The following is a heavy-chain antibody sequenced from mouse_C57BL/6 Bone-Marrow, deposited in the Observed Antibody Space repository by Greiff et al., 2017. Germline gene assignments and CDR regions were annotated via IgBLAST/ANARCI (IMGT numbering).Heavy chain of an antibody. Sequence: QVQLQQPWAALVKPGASVQMSCQASGYTFTSYWITWVKQRPGQGIEWIGDIYPGSGSTNYNETFKSKATLPVATSSSTAYMQVSSLTSKDSAVYYCARFYYPGDYWGQGTTLTVSS. D-gene: IGHD2-1*01. V-gene: IGHV1-55*01. CDR1: GYTFTSYW. J-gene: IGHJ2*01. CDR3: ARFYYPGDY. CDR2: IYPGSGST.